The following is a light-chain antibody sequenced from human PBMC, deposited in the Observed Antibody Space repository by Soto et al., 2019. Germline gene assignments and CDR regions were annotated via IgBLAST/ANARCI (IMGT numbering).Light chain of an antibody. CDR1: QSVSSSY. Sequence: EIVLTQSPGTLSLCPGERATLSCRASQSVSSSYLAWYQQKPGQAPRLLIYGASSRATGIPDRFSGSGSWTDFTLTIISLEPQDFAVYYCQQFGSSPLFTFGPGTKVDVK. CDR3: QQFGSSPLFT. V-gene: IGKV3-20*01. CDR2: GAS. J-gene: IGKJ3*01.